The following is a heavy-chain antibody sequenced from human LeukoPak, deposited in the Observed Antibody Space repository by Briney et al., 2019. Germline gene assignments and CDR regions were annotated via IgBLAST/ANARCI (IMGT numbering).Heavy chain of an antibody. CDR1: GYTFTGYY. D-gene: IGHD6-19*01. J-gene: IGHJ4*02. CDR2: INPNSGGT. CDR3: ARELTAVAGTLGGY. V-gene: IGHV1-2*02. Sequence: GASVKVSCKASGYTFTGYYMHWVRQAPGQGLEWMGWINPNSGGTNYAQKFQGRVTMTRDTSISTAYMVLSRLRSDDTAVYYCARELTAVAGTLGGYWGQGTLVTVSS.